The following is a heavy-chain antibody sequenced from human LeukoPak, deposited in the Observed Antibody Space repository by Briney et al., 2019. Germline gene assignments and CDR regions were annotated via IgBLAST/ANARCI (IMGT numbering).Heavy chain of an antibody. V-gene: IGHV3-74*01. D-gene: IGHD3-9*01. CDR2: INSDGSSI. Sequence: GGSLRLSCAASGFTSSSYWMHWVRQAPGKGLVWVSRINSDGSSINYADSVKGRFTISRDNSKNTLYLQMNSLRAEDTAVYYCAKVAIRNKGYYFDYWGQGTLVTVSS. CDR3: AKVAIRNKGYYFDY. CDR1: GFTSSSYW. J-gene: IGHJ4*02.